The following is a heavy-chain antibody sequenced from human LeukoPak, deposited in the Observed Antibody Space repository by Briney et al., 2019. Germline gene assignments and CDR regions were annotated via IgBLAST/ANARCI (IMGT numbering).Heavy chain of an antibody. J-gene: IGHJ6*02. D-gene: IGHD6-13*01. Sequence: PGGSLRLSCAASGFTFTDYAMNWVRQAPGKGLEWVSAISGSGGRTSYADSVKGRFTISRDNSKNTLYLQMSSLRAEDTAVYYCSPGYSRSSYGMDVWGQGTTFTVSS. CDR2: ISGSGGRT. V-gene: IGHV3-23*01. CDR3: SPGYSRSSYGMDV. CDR1: GFTFTDYA.